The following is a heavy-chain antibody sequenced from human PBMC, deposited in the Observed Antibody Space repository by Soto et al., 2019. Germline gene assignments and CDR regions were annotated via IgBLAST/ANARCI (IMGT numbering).Heavy chain of an antibody. J-gene: IGHJ6*02. CDR3: ARDRYYDSSGYYEYYYYYGMDV. D-gene: IGHD3-22*01. CDR2: IWYDGSNK. V-gene: IGHV3-33*01. Sequence: GGSLRLSCAASGFTFSSYGMHWVRQAPGKGLEWVAVIWYDGSNKYYADSVKGRFTISRNTSKNTLYLQMNSLRAEDTAVYYCARDRYYDSSGYYEYYYYYGMDVWGQGTTVTVSS. CDR1: GFTFSSYG.